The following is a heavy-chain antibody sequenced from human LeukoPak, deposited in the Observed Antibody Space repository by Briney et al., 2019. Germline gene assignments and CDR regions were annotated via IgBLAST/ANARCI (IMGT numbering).Heavy chain of an antibody. CDR2: MNQDGSEK. Sequence: GGSLRLSCADSGFTFSNYWMSWVRQAPGKGLEWVANMNQDGSEKYYVESVKGRFTISRDNAKNSLYLQMNSPRAEDTAVYYCARESHATFDYWGQGTLVIVSS. CDR1: GFTFSNYW. V-gene: IGHV3-7*01. D-gene: IGHD1-26*01. CDR3: ARESHATFDY. J-gene: IGHJ4*02.